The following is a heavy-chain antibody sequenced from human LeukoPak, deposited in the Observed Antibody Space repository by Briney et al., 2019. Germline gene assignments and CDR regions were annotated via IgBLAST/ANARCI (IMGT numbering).Heavy chain of an antibody. CDR1: GGTFSSYA. D-gene: IGHD4-17*01. CDR3: ARPYGDYLGAFDI. CDR2: IIPILGIA. J-gene: IGHJ3*02. Sequence: GASVKVSCKASGGTFSSYAISWVRQAPGQGLEWMGRIIPILGIANYAQKFQGRVTITADKSTSTAYMELSSLRSEDTAVYYCARPYGDYLGAFDIWGQGTMVTVSS. V-gene: IGHV1-69*04.